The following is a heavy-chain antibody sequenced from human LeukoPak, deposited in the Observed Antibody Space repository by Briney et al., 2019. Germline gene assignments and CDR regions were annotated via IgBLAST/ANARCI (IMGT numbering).Heavy chain of an antibody. CDR2: IYYSGST. Sequence: TSQTLSLTCTVSGRSISSGGYYCSWIRQHPGKGLELFGYIYYSGSTYYNPSLKSRVTISVDTSKNQFSLKLSSVTAADTAVYYCARDVRYYGSGSFNWFDPWGQGTLVTVSS. CDR1: GRSISSGGYY. V-gene: IGHV4-31*03. D-gene: IGHD3-10*01. CDR3: ARDVRYYGSGSFNWFDP. J-gene: IGHJ5*02.